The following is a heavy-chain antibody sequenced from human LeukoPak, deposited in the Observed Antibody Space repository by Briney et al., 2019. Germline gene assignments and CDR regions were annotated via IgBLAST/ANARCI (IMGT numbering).Heavy chain of an antibody. CDR1: GYTFTVYY. CDR3: VRGGYIYGSDY. V-gene: IGHV1-2*02. CDR2: INPNSGGT. Sequence: ASVKVSFKASGYTFTVYYMNWVRQAPGQGLEWMGWINPNSGGTNYAQKFQGRVTMTRDTSISTAYMELSRLRSDDTAVYYCVRGGYIYGSDYWGQGTLVTVSS. D-gene: IGHD5-18*01. J-gene: IGHJ4*02.